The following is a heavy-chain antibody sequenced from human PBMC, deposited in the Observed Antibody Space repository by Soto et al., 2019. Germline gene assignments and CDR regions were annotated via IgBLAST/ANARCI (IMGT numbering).Heavy chain of an antibody. D-gene: IGHD1-26*01. J-gene: IGHJ6*03. Sequence: SETLSLTCTVSGVSISNYFWSWIRQPPGKGLEWIGYIFYSASINYDPSLKSRVTISVDTSNNQFSLKLSSVTVADTAVYYCARLIVPAPPYSYYMDVWGKGTTVTVSS. V-gene: IGHV4-59*08. CDR3: ARLIVPAPPYSYYMDV. CDR1: GVSISNYF. CDR2: IFYSASI.